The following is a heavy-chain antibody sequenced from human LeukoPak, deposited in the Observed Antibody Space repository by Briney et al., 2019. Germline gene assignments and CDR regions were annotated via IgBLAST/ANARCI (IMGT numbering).Heavy chain of an antibody. J-gene: IGHJ3*02. CDR1: GFTFSSYA. Sequence: GGSLRLSCAASGFTFSSYAMSWVRQAPGKGPEWVANMNQDGSEKYYVDSVKGRFTISRDNAKNSLYLQMNSLRAEDTAVYYCLLEWYDAFDIWGQGTMVIVSS. D-gene: IGHD3-3*01. CDR2: MNQDGSEK. CDR3: LLEWYDAFDI. V-gene: IGHV3-7*01.